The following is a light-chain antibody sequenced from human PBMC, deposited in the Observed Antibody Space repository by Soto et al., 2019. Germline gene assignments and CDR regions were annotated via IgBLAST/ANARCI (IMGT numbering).Light chain of an antibody. CDR3: AAWDDSLNVYV. CDR1: SSNIGSNT. CDR2: SIN. V-gene: IGLV1-44*01. J-gene: IGLJ1*01. Sequence: QSVLTQPPSASGTPGQRVTISCSGSSSNIGSNTVNWYQQLPGTAPKLLIYSINHRPSGVPDRFSGSKSGTSASLAISGLQSDDEADYYCAAWDDSLNVYVFGAGTKVTVL.